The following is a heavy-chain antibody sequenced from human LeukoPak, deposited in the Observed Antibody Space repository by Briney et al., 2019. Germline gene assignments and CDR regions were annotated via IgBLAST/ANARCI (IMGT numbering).Heavy chain of an antibody. J-gene: IGHJ4*02. CDR3: TREGRVGVPFDY. CDR2: INPNAGDT. Sequence: GASVKVSCKTSGYTFTDSYMHWVRQAPGQGLEWIGWINPNAGDTTYAQGLQGRVTMTRDTSISTVYMELNSLKLDDTAVYYCTREGRVGVPFDYWGQGTLVTVSS. V-gene: IGHV1-2*02. CDR1: GYTFTDSY. D-gene: IGHD2-15*01.